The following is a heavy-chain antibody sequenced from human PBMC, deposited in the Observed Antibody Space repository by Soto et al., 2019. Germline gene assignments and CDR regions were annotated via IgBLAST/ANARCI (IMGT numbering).Heavy chain of an antibody. CDR2: ISAYNGNT. CDR3: ARDKDYYDSSGSGWFDP. CDR1: GYTFTSYG. J-gene: IGHJ5*02. D-gene: IGHD3-22*01. Sequence: QVQLVQSGAEVKKPGASVKVSCKASGYTFTSYGISWVRQAPGQGLEWMGWISAYNGNTNYAQKLQGRVTMTTDTSTSTAYMELRSLRSDDTAMYYCARDKDYYDSSGSGWFDPWGQGTLVTVSS. V-gene: IGHV1-18*04.